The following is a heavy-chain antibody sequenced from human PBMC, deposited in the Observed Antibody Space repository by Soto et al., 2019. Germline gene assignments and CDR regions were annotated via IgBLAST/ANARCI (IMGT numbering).Heavy chain of an antibody. Sequence: PGGPLRLSCAASGFTFSTYAMHWVRQAPGKGPDWVAFISSDGSNEYYADSVKGRFTISRDNSKKTLYLQMNSLRPEDTAVYCGVSRGISVFDHWGQGTLVTVSS. CDR3: VSRGISVFDH. J-gene: IGHJ4*02. CDR2: ISSDGSNE. D-gene: IGHD1-1*01. V-gene: IGHV3-30-3*01. CDR1: GFTFSTYA.